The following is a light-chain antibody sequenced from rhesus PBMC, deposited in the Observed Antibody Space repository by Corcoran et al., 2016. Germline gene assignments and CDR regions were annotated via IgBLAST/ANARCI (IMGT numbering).Light chain of an antibody. Sequence: EIVLTQSPAFQSVTLKEKVTITCQASQIIGYSLHWYQQKPDQSPKLLIKYASQSISGVPSRFSGSGSGTYFTLTRNSLEAADAATYYCQQSSSFPLTFGGGTKVELK. CDR3: QQSSSFPLT. V-gene: IGKV6-55*01. CDR1: QIIGYS. CDR2: YAS. J-gene: IGKJ4*01.